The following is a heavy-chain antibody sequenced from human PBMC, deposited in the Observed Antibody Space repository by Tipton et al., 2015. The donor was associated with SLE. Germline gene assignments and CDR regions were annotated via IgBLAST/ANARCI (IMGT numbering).Heavy chain of an antibody. J-gene: IGHJ6*04. CDR1: GTSIISGTDY. Sequence: TLSLTCTVSGTSIISGTDYWTWIRQPAGKGLEWIGRISSNGFTNYNQFLKSRVTFLVDTSKNHFSLKLTSVTAADTALYLCVRENWSFSHVDVWGRGTTVTVSS. D-gene: IGHD1-1*01. V-gene: IGHV4-61*02. CDR2: ISSNGFT. CDR3: VRENWSFSHVDV.